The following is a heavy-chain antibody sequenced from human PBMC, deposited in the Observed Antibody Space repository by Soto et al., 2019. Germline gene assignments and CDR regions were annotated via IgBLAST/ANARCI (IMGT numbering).Heavy chain of an antibody. D-gene: IGHD6-19*01. CDR2: INPGGDRI. Sequence: EVQLVESGGGLVQPGGSLRLSCVASGFMFDSYAMNWVRQAPGKGLEWVSYINPGGDRIYYAESLKGRITISRDNARNSLSLQMNILSAEDTAVYYCTRSADSAGWGVDFWGQGTLVTVSS. J-gene: IGHJ4*02. CDR3: TRSADSAGWGVDF. CDR1: GFMFDSYA. V-gene: IGHV3-48*03.